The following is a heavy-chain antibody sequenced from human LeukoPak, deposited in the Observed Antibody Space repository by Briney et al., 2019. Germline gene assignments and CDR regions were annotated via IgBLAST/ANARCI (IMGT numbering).Heavy chain of an antibody. J-gene: IGHJ4*02. CDR2: IYWDDDK. D-gene: IGHD6-19*01. Sequence: SGPTLVQPTQTLTLTFTFSGFSLSTSGVGVGWIRQPPEKALEWLSLIYWDDDKRYSPSLKSRRTITKDTYKNQVVLTMTNMDPVDTATYYCAHKEPVAGTGDFDYWGQGTLVTVSS. V-gene: IGHV2-5*02. CDR1: GFSLSTSGVG. CDR3: AHKEPVAGTGDFDY.